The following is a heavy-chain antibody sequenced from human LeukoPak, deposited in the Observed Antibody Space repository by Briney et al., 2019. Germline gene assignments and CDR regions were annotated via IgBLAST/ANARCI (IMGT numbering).Heavy chain of an antibody. V-gene: IGHV3-33*01. J-gene: IGHJ4*02. Sequence: PGRSLRLSCAASGFTFSSYGMHWVRQAPGKGLEWVAVIWYDGSNKYYAGSVKGRFTISRDNSKNTLYLQMNSLRAEDTAVYYCARDWGSSSFFDYWGQGTLVTVSS. CDR3: ARDWGSSSFFDY. CDR1: GFTFSSYG. CDR2: IWYDGSNK. D-gene: IGHD6-6*01.